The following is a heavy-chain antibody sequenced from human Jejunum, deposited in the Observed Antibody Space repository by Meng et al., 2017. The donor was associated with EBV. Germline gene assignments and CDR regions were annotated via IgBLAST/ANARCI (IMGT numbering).Heavy chain of an antibody. J-gene: IGHJ4*02. V-gene: IGHV7-4-1*02. D-gene: IGHD1-26*01. CDR2: INTKTGNP. CDR3: ARAVVGSTSLDY. Sequence: QVQLVQSGSDLRKPGASVKIACKTSGYTFTNYAMNWVRQAPGQGLEWMAWINTKTGNPAYAQGFTGRFVSSLDMSVTTIYLQISSLEAEDTAIYYCARAVVGSTSLDYWGQGTLVTVSS. CDR1: GYTFTNYA.